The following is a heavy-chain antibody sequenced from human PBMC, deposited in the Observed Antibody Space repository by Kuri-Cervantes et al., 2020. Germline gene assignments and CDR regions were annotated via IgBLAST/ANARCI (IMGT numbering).Heavy chain of an antibody. CDR3: ARLLSAVAGTFDY. V-gene: IGHV4-39*07. J-gene: IGHJ4*02. D-gene: IGHD6-19*01. Sequence: SETLSLTCIVSGGSIRSSSNYWGWIRQPPGKGPEWIGSINYRGTTYYNPSLKSRVTISVDTSKNQFSLKLSSVTAADTAVYYCARLLSAVAGTFDYWGQGTLVTVSS. CDR2: INYRGTT. CDR1: GGSIRSSSNY.